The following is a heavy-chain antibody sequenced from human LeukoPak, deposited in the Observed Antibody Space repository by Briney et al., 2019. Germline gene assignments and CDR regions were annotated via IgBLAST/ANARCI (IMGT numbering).Heavy chain of an antibody. D-gene: IGHD6-13*01. CDR1: GDSISMHY. V-gene: IGHV4-59*11. CDR3: AGGRVSSSSWSSTYYYYFYIDV. J-gene: IGHJ6*03. Sequence: PSETLSLTCSVSGDSISMHYWSWIRQPPGKGLEWIGYIDHTGSTNYNPSLNSRVTISRDMSKNHFSLELSSVTAADTAVYFCAGGRVSSSSWSSTYYYYFYIDVWGKGTTVTVSS. CDR2: IDHTGST.